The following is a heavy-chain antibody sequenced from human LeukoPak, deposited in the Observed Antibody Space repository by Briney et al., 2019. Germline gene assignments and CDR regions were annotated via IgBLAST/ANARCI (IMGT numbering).Heavy chain of an antibody. D-gene: IGHD5-12*01. CDR2: IYHSGST. CDR3: ARETPYHFIVATNY. J-gene: IGHJ4*02. Sequence: SETLSLTCNVSGYSISSGYYWGWIRQPPGKGLEWIGSIYHSGSTYYTQSLKSRVTISVDTSKNKFSLKLSSVTAADTAVYYCARETPYHFIVATNYWGKGTRVTVS. CDR1: GYSISSGYY. V-gene: IGHV4-38-2*02.